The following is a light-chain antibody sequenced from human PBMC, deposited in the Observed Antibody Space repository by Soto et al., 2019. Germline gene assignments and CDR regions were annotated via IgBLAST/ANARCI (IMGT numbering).Light chain of an antibody. V-gene: IGLV3-9*01. Sequence: SYELTQPLSVSVALEQTATITCGGNNTGGKNVHWYQHKPGQAPVLVIYRDNNRPSGIPERFSGHTSGNTATLTISRAQAGDEADFYCQVWDSSTGVFGGGTKLNVL. CDR1: NTGGKN. CDR3: QVWDSSTGV. J-gene: IGLJ3*02. CDR2: RDN.